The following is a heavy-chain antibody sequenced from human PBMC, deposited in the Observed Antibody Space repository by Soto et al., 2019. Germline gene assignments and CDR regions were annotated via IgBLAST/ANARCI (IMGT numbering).Heavy chain of an antibody. Sequence: QVHLQQWGAGLLKPSETLSLSCVVNGGAFNGYYWTWIRQPPGKGLEWIGEINHSGSVDYNPTLKSRVTISIDTSKKQFSLTLTSVPAADTAVYYCARAGAALVRGSIGGFDYWGQGSLVTVSS. V-gene: IGHV4-34*02. CDR1: GGAFNGYY. J-gene: IGHJ4*02. CDR2: INHSGSV. D-gene: IGHD3-10*01. CDR3: ARAGAALVRGSIGGFDY.